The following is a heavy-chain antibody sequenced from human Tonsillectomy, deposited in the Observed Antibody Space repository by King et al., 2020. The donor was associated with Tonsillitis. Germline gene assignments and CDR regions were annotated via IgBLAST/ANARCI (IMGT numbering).Heavy chain of an antibody. Sequence: VQLVESGGGLVQPGGSLKLSCAASGFTFSDSSMHWVRQASGKGLQWVGRIRSKVDNYATAYAASVEGRFTVSRDDSKNRAYLQMNSLKTEDTAVYYCSTGLGYCSGGSCPTGYYGMDVWGQGTTVTVSS. CDR3: STGLGYCSGGSCPTGYYGMDV. CDR1: GFTFSDSS. D-gene: IGHD2-15*01. V-gene: IGHV3-73*01. CDR2: IRSKVDNYAT. J-gene: IGHJ6*02.